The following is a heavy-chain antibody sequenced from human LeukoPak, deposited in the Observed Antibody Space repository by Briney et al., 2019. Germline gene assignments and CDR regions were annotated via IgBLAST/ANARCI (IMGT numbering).Heavy chain of an antibody. CDR3: ARGPISGWSADY. Sequence: LSLTCTGSGGSISSTSYYWGWIRQPPGKGLEWVSYISNSGSMIYYADSVKGRFTLSRDNAKNSLYLQMNSLRDEDTAVYYCARGPISGWSADYWGQGTLVTVSS. J-gene: IGHJ4*02. V-gene: IGHV3-11*04. CDR2: ISNSGSMI. CDR1: GGSISSTSYY. D-gene: IGHD6-19*01.